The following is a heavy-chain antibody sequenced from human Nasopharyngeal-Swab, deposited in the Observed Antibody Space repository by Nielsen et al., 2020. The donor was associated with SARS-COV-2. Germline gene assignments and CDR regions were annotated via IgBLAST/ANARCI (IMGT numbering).Heavy chain of an antibody. V-gene: IGHV3-23*01. D-gene: IGHD6-13*01. J-gene: IGHJ4*02. CDR1: GVTFSSYT. Sequence: GESLKIPCAALGVTFSSYTMIWVRQAPGKGLESVSSISGSGGSTYYADSVKGRFTISRDNSKNRLYIQMDSLRGEDTALYYCAKLYSSSWWIDSWGQGTLVTVSS. CDR2: ISGSGGST. CDR3: AKLYSSSWWIDS.